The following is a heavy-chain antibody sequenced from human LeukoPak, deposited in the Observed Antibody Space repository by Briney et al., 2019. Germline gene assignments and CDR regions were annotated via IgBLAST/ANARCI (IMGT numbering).Heavy chain of an antibody. J-gene: IGHJ6*02. Sequence: GGSLRLSCAASGFTFSSYGMHWVRQAPGKGLEWVAVIWYDGSNKYYADSVKGRFTISRDNSKNTLYLQMNSLRAEDTAVYYCARTPGSYVAAKYYYYGMDVWGQGTTVTVSS. CDR2: IWYDGSNK. CDR1: GFTFSSYG. CDR3: ARTPGSYVAAKYYYYGMDV. V-gene: IGHV3-33*01. D-gene: IGHD2-15*01.